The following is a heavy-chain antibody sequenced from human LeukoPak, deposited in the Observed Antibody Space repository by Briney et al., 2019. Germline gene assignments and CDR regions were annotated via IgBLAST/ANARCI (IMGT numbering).Heavy chain of an antibody. D-gene: IGHD2-15*01. CDR3: ARGEIVVVAADYRYYYYGMDV. Sequence: PSETLSLTCTVSGGSISNSNYYWGWIRQPPGKGLEWIGYIYYSGSTYYNPSLKSRVTISVDTSKNQFSLKLSSVTAADTAVYYCARGEIVVVAADYRYYYYGMDVWGQGTTVTVSS. CDR2: IYYSGST. CDR1: GGSISNSNYY. J-gene: IGHJ6*02. V-gene: IGHV4-30-4*08.